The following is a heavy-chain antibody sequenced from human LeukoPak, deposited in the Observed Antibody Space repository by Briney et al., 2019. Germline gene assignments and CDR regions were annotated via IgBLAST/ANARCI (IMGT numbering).Heavy chain of an antibody. CDR3: AKDGTPGDY. CDR2: ISGSGGST. J-gene: IGHJ4*02. D-gene: IGHD2-15*01. V-gene: IGHV3-23*01. Sequence: GGSLRLSCAASGFTFSSSGMSWVRQAPGMGLEWVSAISGSGGSTYYADTVKGRFTISRDNSKNTLYLQMSGLRADDTAVYYCAKDGTPGDYWGQGTRVTVSS. CDR1: GFTFSSSG.